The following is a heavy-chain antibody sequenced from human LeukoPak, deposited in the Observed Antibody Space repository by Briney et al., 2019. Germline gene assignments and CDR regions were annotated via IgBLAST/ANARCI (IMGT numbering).Heavy chain of an antibody. CDR2: IYHSGRGNT. J-gene: IGHJ4*02. Sequence: SETLSLTCAVSGGSISSSNWWIWLRQPPGKGLEWIGEIYHSGRGNTNYNPSLKSRATISIDNAKNQFSLKLRSVTAADTAVYFCARDNPRTTTYSSGSSFDFWGQGTLVTVSS. CDR1: GGSISSSNW. V-gene: IGHV4/OR15-8*02. D-gene: IGHD6-19*01. CDR3: ARDNPRTTTYSSGSSFDF.